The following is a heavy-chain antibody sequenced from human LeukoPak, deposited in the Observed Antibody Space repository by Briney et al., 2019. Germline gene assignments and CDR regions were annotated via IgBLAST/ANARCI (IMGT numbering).Heavy chain of an antibody. CDR3: ALSSGNYAIPFDY. J-gene: IGHJ4*02. Sequence: GGSLRLSCAAYGFTFSSYGMHWVRQAPGKGLEWVAVIWYDGSNKYYADSVKGRFTISRDNAKNSLYLHVNSLRGEDTAVYYCALSSGNYAIPFDYWGQGTLVTVSS. V-gene: IGHV3-33*03. D-gene: IGHD1-26*01. CDR2: IWYDGSNK. CDR1: GFTFSSYG.